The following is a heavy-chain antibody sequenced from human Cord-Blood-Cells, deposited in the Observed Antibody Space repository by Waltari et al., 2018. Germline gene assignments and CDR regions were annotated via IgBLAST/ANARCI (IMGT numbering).Heavy chain of an antibody. V-gene: IGHV3-9*03. CDR2: ISWNSGSI. Sequence: EVQLVESGGGLVQPGRSLRLSCAASGFTFDDYAMHWVRQAPGKGLEWVSGISWNSGSIGYADSVKGRFTISRDNAKNSLYLQMNSLRAEDMALYYCAKGYCSSTSCSIDYWGQGTLVTVSS. CDR1: GFTFDDYA. J-gene: IGHJ4*02. CDR3: AKGYCSSTSCSIDY. D-gene: IGHD2-2*01.